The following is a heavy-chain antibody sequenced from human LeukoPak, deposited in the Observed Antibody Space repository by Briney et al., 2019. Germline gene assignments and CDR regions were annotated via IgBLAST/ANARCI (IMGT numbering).Heavy chain of an antibody. D-gene: IGHD3-10*01. CDR1: GFTFSSYW. V-gene: IGHV3-7*03. CDR3: ARERVIITWGYRALGY. Sequence: PGGSLRLSCAASGFTFSSYWMSWVRQAPGKGLEWVANIKQDGSEKYYVDSVKGRFTISRDNAKNSLYLQMNSLRAEDTAVYYCARERVIITWGYRALGYWGQGTLVTVSS. CDR2: IKQDGSEK. J-gene: IGHJ4*02.